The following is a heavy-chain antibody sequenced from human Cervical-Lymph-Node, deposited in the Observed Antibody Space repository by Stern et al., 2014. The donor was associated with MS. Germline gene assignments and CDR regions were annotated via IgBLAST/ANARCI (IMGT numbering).Heavy chain of an antibody. V-gene: IGHV3-53*01. CDR3: ARDTSSPERSDW. D-gene: IGHD1-1*01. Sequence: EVQLVESGGGVIQPGGSLRLSCTASGFTVSRAYMTWVRQAPGKGLEWVSLITNVGSTFYTDSVKGRFTISRDDSKNTVYLHMTSLRAEDTAMYYCARDTSSPERSDWWSQGTLVTVSS. CDR1: GFTVSRAY. J-gene: IGHJ4*02. CDR2: ITNVGST.